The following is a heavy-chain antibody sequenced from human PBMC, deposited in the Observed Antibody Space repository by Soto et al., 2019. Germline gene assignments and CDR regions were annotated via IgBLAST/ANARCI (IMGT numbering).Heavy chain of an antibody. CDR1: GGSISSGDYY. D-gene: IGHD3-9*01. J-gene: IGHJ6*02. CDR2: IYYSGST. Sequence: PSETLSLTCTVSGGSISSGDYYWSWIRQPPGKGLEWIGYIYYSGSTYYNPSLKSRVTISVDTSKNQFSLKLSSVTAADTAVYYCARDPGNYDILTGPYYYYGMDVWGQGTTVTVSS. CDR3: ARDPGNYDILTGPYYYYGMDV. V-gene: IGHV4-30-4*01.